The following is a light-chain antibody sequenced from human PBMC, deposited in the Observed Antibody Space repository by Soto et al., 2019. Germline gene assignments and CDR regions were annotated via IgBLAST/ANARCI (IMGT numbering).Light chain of an antibody. Sequence: EIVMTQYPATLSVSPGERATLSCRASQSVSTNLAWYQQRPGQAPRLIISGAYTRATGIPARFSGSGSGTEFTLTISSLQSEDFAIYYCQQFNKWPRTFGQGTRVEIK. CDR1: QSVSTN. V-gene: IGKV3-15*01. J-gene: IGKJ1*01. CDR2: GAY. CDR3: QQFNKWPRT.